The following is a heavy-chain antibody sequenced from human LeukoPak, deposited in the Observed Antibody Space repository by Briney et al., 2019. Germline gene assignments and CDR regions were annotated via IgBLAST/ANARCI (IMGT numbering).Heavy chain of an antibody. CDR3: ARDGRDPHSGSYY. CDR1: GYTFTTYY. D-gene: IGHD1-26*01. J-gene: IGHJ4*02. Sequence: ASVKVSCKASGYTFTTYYIHWMRQAPGQGLEWMAWINPYSGDTHYAQKFQGRVTITRDMSISTAYMELSRLRSDDTAVYYCARDGRDPHSGSYYWGQGTLVTVSS. CDR2: INPYSGDT. V-gene: IGHV1-2*02.